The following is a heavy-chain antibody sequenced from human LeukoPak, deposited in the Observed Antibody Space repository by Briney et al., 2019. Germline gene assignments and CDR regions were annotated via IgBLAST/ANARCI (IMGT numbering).Heavy chain of an antibody. D-gene: IGHD6-13*01. J-gene: IGHJ4*02. CDR1: GFTFSTYW. V-gene: IGHV3-74*01. CDR3: ARGKHTAAIPDY. CDR2: INADVSST. Sequence: PGGSLRLSCAASGFTFSTYWMHWVRQAPGKGLVWVSRINADVSSTSYADSVKGRFTISRDNAKNTLYLQMDSLRVEDTAVYYCARGKHTAAIPDYWGQGTLVTVSS.